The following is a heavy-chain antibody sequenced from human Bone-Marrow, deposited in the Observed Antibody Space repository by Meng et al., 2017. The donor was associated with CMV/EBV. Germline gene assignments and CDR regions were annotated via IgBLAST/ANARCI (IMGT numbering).Heavy chain of an antibody. V-gene: IGHV1-2*02. J-gene: IGHJ6*02. D-gene: IGHD3/OR15-3a*01. CDR2: INPNSGGT. CDR1: GYTFTGYY. Sequence: ASVKVSCKASGYTFTGYYMHWVRQAPGQGLEWMGWINPNSGGTNYAQKFQGRVTMTRDTSISTAYMELSRLRSDDTAVYYCARSAQSDFYEEGYYYGMDVWGQGTTVTVSS. CDR3: ARSAQSDFYEEGYYYGMDV.